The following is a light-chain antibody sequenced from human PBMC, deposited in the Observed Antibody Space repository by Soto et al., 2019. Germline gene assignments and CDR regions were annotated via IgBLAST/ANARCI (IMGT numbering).Light chain of an antibody. CDR3: SSSRSSATWV. J-gene: IGLJ3*02. CDR2: EVS. CDR1: SSDVGGYNY. V-gene: IGLV2-14*01. Sequence: QSALTQPVSVSGSPGQSITISCTGTSSDVGGYNYVSWYQQHPGKAPKLLIYEVSNRPSGVSDRFSGSKSGNTASLTISGLQAEDEADYYCSSSRSSATWVFGGGTKLTVL.